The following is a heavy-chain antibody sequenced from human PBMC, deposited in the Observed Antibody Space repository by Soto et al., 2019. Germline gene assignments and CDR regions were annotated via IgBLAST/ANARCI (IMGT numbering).Heavy chain of an antibody. CDR2: INPSGGST. CDR1: GYTFTSYY. J-gene: IGHJ6*02. D-gene: IGHD6-13*01. Sequence: ASVKVSCKASGYTFTSYYMNWVRQAPGQGLEWLGIINPSGGSTSYAQRFQGRVTMTSDTSTSTVYMEPGSLTSEDTAVYYCASLAAAGTTRYYYYYYGMDVWGQGTTVTVSS. CDR3: ASLAAAGTTRYYYYYYGMDV. V-gene: IGHV1-46*03.